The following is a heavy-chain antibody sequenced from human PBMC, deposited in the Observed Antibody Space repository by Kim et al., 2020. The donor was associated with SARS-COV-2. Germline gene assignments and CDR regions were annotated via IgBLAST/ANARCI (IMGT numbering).Heavy chain of an antibody. J-gene: IGHJ4*02. CDR2: ISAGGGTT. CDR3: VSHYCGSGSCYPH. Sequence: GGSLRLSCAASGFTFSSYAMIWVRQVPGQGLEWVSVISAGGGTTYYADSVKGRFTISRDNSQNTLYLQMNSLRAEDTAIYYCVSHYCGSGSCYPHWGQGTLVTVSS. D-gene: IGHD2-15*01. V-gene: IGHV3-23*01. CDR1: GFTFSSYA.